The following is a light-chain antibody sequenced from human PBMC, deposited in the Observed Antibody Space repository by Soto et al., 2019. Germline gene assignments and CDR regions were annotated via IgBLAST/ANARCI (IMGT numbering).Light chain of an antibody. CDR2: KAS. J-gene: IGKJ1*01. Sequence: DIQMTQSPSTLSASVGDRVTITCRASQSFNTWLAWYQQKPGKAPNLLIYKASSLASGVPSRFSGSGSGTEFTLTISSLQPDDLATYYCQHYNSFPWTFGQGTKVEIK. V-gene: IGKV1-5*03. CDR1: QSFNTW. CDR3: QHYNSFPWT.